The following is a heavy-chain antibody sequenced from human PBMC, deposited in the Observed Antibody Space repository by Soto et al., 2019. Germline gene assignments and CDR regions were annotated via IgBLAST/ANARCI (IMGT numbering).Heavy chain of an antibody. CDR3: ASKTVILTGYTRFDP. D-gene: IGHD3-9*01. J-gene: IGHJ5*02. CDR1: GYTFTSYA. CDR2: INAGNGNT. Sequence: GASVKVSCKASGYTFTSYAMHWVRQAPGQRLEWMGWINAGNGNTKNSQKFQGRVTITRDTSASTANMELSSLRSEDTAGYYCASKTVILTGYTRFDPWGQGTLVTVSS. V-gene: IGHV1-3*01.